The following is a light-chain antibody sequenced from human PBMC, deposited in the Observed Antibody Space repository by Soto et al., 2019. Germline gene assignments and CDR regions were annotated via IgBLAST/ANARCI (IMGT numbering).Light chain of an antibody. J-gene: IGKJ1*01. CDR2: AAS. CDR3: QQYYSFPLT. Sequence: DIQVTQSPASLSASLGDRATITCGAGQGIRNDLAWYQQKPGKAPELLIYAASTLQSGVPSRFSGSGSGADFTLTISCLQSEDFATDYCQQYYSFPLTFGQGTKVDIK. V-gene: IGKV1-17*01. CDR1: QGIRND.